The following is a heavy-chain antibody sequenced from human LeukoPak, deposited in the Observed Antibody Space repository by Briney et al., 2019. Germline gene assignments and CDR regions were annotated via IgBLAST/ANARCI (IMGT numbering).Heavy chain of an antibody. CDR2: ISSSSSYI. V-gene: IGHV3-21*01. CDR3: ARGGRTTWHGMDV. J-gene: IGHJ6*02. CDR1: GFTFSSYS. D-gene: IGHD4-17*01. Sequence: GGSLRLSCAASGFTFSSYSMNWVRQAPGKGLEWVSSISSSSSYIYYADSVKGRFTISRDNAKNTLYLQMNSLRAEDTAVYYCARGGRTTWHGMDVWGQGTTVTVSS.